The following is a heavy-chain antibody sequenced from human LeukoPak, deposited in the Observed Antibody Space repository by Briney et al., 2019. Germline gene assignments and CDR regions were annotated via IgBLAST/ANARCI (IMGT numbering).Heavy chain of an antibody. CDR3: ARANFLYCSSTTCLFDY. CDR1: GYTFTDYY. D-gene: IGHD2-2*01. J-gene: IGHJ4*02. V-gene: IGHV1-2*02. Sequence: ASVKVSCKASGYTFTDYYMHWVRQAPGRGFEWMGWINPNDGDTNYAQKFQGRVTMTRDTSISTAHMEVSRLRSDDTAVYYCARANFLYCSSTTCLFDYWGQGTLVTVSS. CDR2: INPNDGDT.